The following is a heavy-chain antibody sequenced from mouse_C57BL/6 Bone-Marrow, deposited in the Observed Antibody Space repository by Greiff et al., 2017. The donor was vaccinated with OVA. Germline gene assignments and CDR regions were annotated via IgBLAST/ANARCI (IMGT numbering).Heavy chain of an antibody. V-gene: IGHV14-4*01. Sequence: EVQLQQSGAELVRPGASVKLSCTASGFNIKDDYMHWVKQRPEQGLEWIGWIDPENGDTEYASKFQGKATITADTSSNTAYLQLSSLTSEDTAVYYCTTGYGSSYVDAMYYWGQGTSVTVSS. CDR2: IDPENGDT. J-gene: IGHJ4*01. CDR3: TTGYGSSYVDAMYY. D-gene: IGHD1-1*01. CDR1: GFNIKDDY.